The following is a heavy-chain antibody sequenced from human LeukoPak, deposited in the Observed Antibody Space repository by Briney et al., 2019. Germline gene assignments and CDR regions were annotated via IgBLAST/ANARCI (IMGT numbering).Heavy chain of an antibody. CDR1: GYTFTSYD. V-gene: IGHV1-8*03. J-gene: IGHJ4*02. CDR3: ARVAAAASCFDY. Sequence: ASVKVSCKASGYTFTSYDINWVRQATGQGLEWMGWMNPNSGNTGYAQKFLGRVTITRNTSISTAYMELSSLRSEDTAVYYCARVAAAASCFDYWGQGTLVTVSS. CDR2: MNPNSGNT. D-gene: IGHD6-13*01.